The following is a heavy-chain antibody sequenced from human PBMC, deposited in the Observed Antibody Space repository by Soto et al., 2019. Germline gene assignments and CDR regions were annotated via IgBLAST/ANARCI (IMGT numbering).Heavy chain of an antibody. CDR3: ARVNIPYYYDSSGYLNWFDP. V-gene: IGHV1-18*01. CDR1: GYTFTRYG. J-gene: IGHJ5*02. CDR2: ISAYNGNT. D-gene: IGHD3-22*01. Sequence: QVQLVQSGAEVKKPGASVKVSCKASGYTFTRYGISWVRQAPGQGLEWMGWISAYNGNTNYAQKLQGRVTMTTDTSTSTAYMELRSLRSDDTAVYYCARVNIPYYYDSSGYLNWFDPWGQGTLVTVSS.